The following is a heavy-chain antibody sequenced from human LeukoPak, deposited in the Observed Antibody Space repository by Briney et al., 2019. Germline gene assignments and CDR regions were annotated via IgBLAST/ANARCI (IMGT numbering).Heavy chain of an antibody. Sequence: GGSLRLSCAASGFTFSSYSMNWVRQVPGKGLMWVSRIKTDGSSTSYADSVKGRFTISRDNSKNTLYLQMNSLRAEDTAVYYCARAPNYYYYMDVWGKGTTVTISS. J-gene: IGHJ6*03. CDR1: GFTFSSYS. CDR3: ARAPNYYYYMDV. V-gene: IGHV3-74*01. CDR2: IKTDGSST.